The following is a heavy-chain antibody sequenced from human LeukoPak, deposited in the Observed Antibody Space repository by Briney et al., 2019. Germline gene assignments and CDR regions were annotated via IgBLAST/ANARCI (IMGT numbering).Heavy chain of an antibody. D-gene: IGHD5-18*01. CDR1: GLTVSSNY. CDR3: ARDLADTAMAESH. CDR2: IYSGGST. Sequence: GGSLRLSCAASGLTVSSNYMSGVRQAPGKGLEWVSVIYSGGSTYYADSVKGRFTISRDNCKNTLYLQMNSLQAEDTAVYYCARDLADTAMAESHWGQGTLVTVSS. J-gene: IGHJ4*02. V-gene: IGHV3-66*02.